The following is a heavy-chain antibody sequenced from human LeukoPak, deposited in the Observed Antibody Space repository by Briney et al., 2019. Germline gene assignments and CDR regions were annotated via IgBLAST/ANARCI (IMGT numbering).Heavy chain of an antibody. CDR2: INHSGST. V-gene: IGHV4-34*01. CDR1: GGSFSGYY. Sequence: SETLSLTCAVYGGSFSGYYWSWIRQPPGKGLEWIGEINHSGSTNYNPSLKSRVTISVDTSKNQSSLKLSSVTAADTAVYYCARGIVGAYYDFWSGYHHFDYWGQGTLVTVFS. D-gene: IGHD3-3*01. CDR3: ARGIVGAYYDFWSGYHHFDY. J-gene: IGHJ4*02.